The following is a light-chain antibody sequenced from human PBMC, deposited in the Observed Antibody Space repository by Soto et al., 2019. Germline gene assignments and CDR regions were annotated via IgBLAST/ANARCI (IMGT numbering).Light chain of an antibody. V-gene: IGKV3-11*01. CDR3: QQRSNWPRGYT. Sequence: EIVLTQSPATLSLSPGERATLSCRASQSISSYLAWYQQKPGQAPRLLIYDASNRATGIPARFSGSGSGTDFTLTISSLEPEDFALYYCQQRSNWPRGYTFGQGTKLEIK. CDR1: QSISSY. J-gene: IGKJ2*01. CDR2: DAS.